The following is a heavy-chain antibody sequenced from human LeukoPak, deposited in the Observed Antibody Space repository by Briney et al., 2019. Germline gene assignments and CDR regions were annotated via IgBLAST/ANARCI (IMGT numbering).Heavy chain of an antibody. Sequence: GRSLRLSCAASGFTFDDYAMHWVRQAPGKGLEWVSGISWNSGSIGYADSVKGRFTISRDNAKNSLYLQMNSLRVEDTAVYYCARDGSTRPGNPFFDYWGQGTLVTVSS. D-gene: IGHD5/OR15-5a*01. V-gene: IGHV3-9*01. CDR2: ISWNSGSI. CDR3: ARDGSTRPGNPFFDY. J-gene: IGHJ4*02. CDR1: GFTFDDYA.